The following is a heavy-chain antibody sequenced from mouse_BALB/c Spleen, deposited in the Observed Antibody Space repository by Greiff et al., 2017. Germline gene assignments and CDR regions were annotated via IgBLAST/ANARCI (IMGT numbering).Heavy chain of an antibody. D-gene: IGHD2-14*01. J-gene: IGHJ2*01. V-gene: IGHV2-2*02. Sequence: VQRVESGPGLVQPSQSLSITCTVSGFSLTSYGVHWVRQSPGKGLEWLGVIWSGGSTDYNAAFISRLSISKDNSKSQVFFKMNSLQANDTAIYYCARKGDYRYGHGHFDYWGQGTTLTVSS. CDR1: GFSLTSYG. CDR2: IWSGGST. CDR3: ARKGDYRYGHGHFDY.